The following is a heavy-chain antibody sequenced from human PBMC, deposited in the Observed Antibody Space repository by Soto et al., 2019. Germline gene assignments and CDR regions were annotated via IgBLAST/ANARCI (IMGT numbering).Heavy chain of an antibody. CDR3: ARDKITGLFDY. V-gene: IGHV4-34*01. CDR2: INHSGST. CDR1: GGHFSGYY. Sequence: QVQLQQWGAGLLKPSETLSLTCAVYGGHFSGYYWTWIRQPPGTGLEWLGEINHSGSTNYNPSLKSRVTISVDTSKNQFSLKLTSVTAADTAVYYCARDKITGLFDYWGQGTLVTVSS. J-gene: IGHJ4*02. D-gene: IGHD2-8*02.